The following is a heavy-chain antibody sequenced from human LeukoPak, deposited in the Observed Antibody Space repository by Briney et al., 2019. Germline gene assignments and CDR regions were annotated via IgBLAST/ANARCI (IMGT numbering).Heavy chain of an antibody. CDR2: ISYDGSNK. V-gene: IGHV3-30*04. Sequence: GRSLRLSCAASGFTFSSYAMHWGRQAPGKGLERVAVISYDGSNKYYADSVKGRFTISRDNSKNTLYLQMNSLRAEDTAVYYCARSNYYVSGSYYNSDYWGQGTLVTVSS. D-gene: IGHD3-10*01. J-gene: IGHJ4*02. CDR3: ARSNYYVSGSYYNSDY. CDR1: GFTFSSYA.